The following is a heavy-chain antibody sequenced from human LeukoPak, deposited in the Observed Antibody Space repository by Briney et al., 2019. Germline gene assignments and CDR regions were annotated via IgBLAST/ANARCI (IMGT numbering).Heavy chain of an antibody. CDR1: GGSISSSSYY. D-gene: IGHD1-14*01. J-gene: IGHJ4*02. V-gene: IGHV4-39*07. Sequence: PSETLSLTCTGSGGSISSSSYYWGWIRQPPWKGLEWIGSIYYSGSTYYNPSLKSRVTISVDTSKNQFSLKLSSVTAADTAVYYCARGGSIRRDFSNWGQGTLVTVSS. CDR3: ARGGSIRRDFSN. CDR2: IYYSGST.